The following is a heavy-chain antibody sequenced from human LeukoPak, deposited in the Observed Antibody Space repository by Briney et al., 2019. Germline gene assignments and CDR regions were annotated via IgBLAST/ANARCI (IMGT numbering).Heavy chain of an antibody. CDR3: ARPYSGSYFFGY. CDR1: GYTFTSYY. Sequence: ASVKVSCKASGYTFTSYYMRWVRQAPGQGLEWMGIINPSGGSTSYAQKFQDRVTMTRDTSSSTVYMALSSLRSEDTAVDYCARPYSGSYFFGYWGQGTLVTVSS. D-gene: IGHD1-26*01. CDR2: INPSGGST. J-gene: IGHJ4*02. V-gene: IGHV1-46*01.